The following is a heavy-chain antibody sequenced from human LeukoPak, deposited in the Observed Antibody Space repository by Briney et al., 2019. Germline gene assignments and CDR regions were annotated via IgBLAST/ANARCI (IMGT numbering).Heavy chain of an antibody. Sequence: ASVKVSCKTSGYTFTDYYLHRVRQAPGQGLEWMGWINPNSGGTNYAQKFQGRVTMTNDTSINTAYLEVNRLRSDDTAVYYCARGSEDIVIMVYEPPWSGMDVWGQGTTVTVSS. CDR2: INPNSGGT. D-gene: IGHD2-8*01. CDR1: GYTFTDYY. J-gene: IGHJ6*02. V-gene: IGHV1-2*02. CDR3: ARGSEDIVIMVYEPPWSGMDV.